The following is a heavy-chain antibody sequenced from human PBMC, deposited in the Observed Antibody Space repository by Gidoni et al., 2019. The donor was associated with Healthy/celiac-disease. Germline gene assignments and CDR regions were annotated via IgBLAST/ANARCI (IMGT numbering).Heavy chain of an antibody. CDR1: EGPISSYY. J-gene: IGHJ3*02. V-gene: IGHV4-59*01. CDR3: AKDLAMVQGAPLWAFDI. Sequence: QVQLQESGPGLVTPSETLSLTCPVSEGPISSYYWSWFRQPPGKGLEWIGYIYYSGSTNYTPPLKSRVTISVDTSKNQFSLKLSSVTAADTAVYYCAKDLAMVQGAPLWAFDIWGQGTMVTVSS. CDR2: IYYSGST. D-gene: IGHD3-10*01.